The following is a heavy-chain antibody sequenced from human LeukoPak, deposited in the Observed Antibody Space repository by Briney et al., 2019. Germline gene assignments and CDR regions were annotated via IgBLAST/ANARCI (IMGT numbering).Heavy chain of an antibody. D-gene: IGHD2-15*01. CDR1: GGSFSGYY. V-gene: IGHV4-34*01. CDR3: ARGFIYCSGGSCCEE. J-gene: IGHJ4*02. Sequence: KPSETLSLTCAVYGGSFSGYYWSWIRQPPGKGLEWIGEINHSGSTNYNPSLKSRVTISVDTSKNQFSLKLSSVTAADTAVYYCARGFIYCSGGSCCEEWGQGTLVTVSS. CDR2: INHSGST.